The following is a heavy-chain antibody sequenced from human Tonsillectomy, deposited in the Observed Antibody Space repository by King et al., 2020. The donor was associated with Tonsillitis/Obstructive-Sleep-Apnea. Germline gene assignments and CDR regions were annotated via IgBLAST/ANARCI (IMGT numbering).Heavy chain of an antibody. J-gene: IGHJ6*02. CDR2: ISGSGGSS. D-gene: IGHD2-15*01. CDR3: AKEMVVVVDANSADYYGMDV. CDR1: GFTFSTYA. V-gene: IGHV3-23*04. Sequence: VQLVESGGGLVQPGGSLRLSCAASGFTFSTYAMSWVRQAPGKGLEWVSGISGSGGSSYYADSVKGRFTISRDNSKNTLYLQMNSLRAEDTAVYYCAKEMVVVVDANSADYYGMDVWGQGTTVTVSS.